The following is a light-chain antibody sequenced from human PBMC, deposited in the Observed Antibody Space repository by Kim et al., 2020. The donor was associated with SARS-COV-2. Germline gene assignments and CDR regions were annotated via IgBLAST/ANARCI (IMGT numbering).Light chain of an antibody. Sequence: ASVKLTCTLSSGHSSYAIAWHQQQPEKGPRYLMKLTSDGSHSKGDGIPDRFSGSSSGAERYLTISSLQSEDEADYYCQTWGTGIRVFGGGTQLPVL. V-gene: IGLV4-69*01. CDR1: SGHSSYA. J-gene: IGLJ3*02. CDR3: QTWGTGIRV. CDR2: LTSDGSH.